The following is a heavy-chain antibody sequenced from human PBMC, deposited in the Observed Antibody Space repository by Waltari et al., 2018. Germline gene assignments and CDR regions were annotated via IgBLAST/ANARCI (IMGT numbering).Heavy chain of an antibody. J-gene: IGHJ4*02. CDR2: IRYDGSNK. D-gene: IGHD4-17*01. Sequence: QVQLVESGGGVVQPGGSLRLSCAASGFTFSSYGMHWVRQAPGKGLEWVAFIRYDGSNKYYADSVKGRFTISRDNSKNTLYLQMNSLRAEDTAVYYCAKSDYGDYIDYWGQGTLVTVSS. V-gene: IGHV3-30*02. CDR1: GFTFSSYG. CDR3: AKSDYGDYIDY.